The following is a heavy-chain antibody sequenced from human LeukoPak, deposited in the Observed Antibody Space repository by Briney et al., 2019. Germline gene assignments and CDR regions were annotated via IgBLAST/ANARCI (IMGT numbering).Heavy chain of an antibody. V-gene: IGHV3-33*01. J-gene: IGHJ6*03. CDR1: GFTFSSYG. D-gene: IGHD6-13*01. CDR3: ARDSAAGTMYYYYYYMDV. CDR2: IWYDGSNK. Sequence: GGSLRLSCAASGFTFSSYGMHWVRQAPGEGLEWVAVIWYDGSNKYYADSVKGRFTISRDNSKNTLYLQMNSLRAEDTAVYYCARDSAAGTMYYYYYYMDVWGKGTTVTVSS.